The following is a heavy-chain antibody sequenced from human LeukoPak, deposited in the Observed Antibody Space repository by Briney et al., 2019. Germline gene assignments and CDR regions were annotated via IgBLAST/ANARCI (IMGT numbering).Heavy chain of an antibody. CDR2: ISSSSSYI. Sequence: PGGSLRLSCAASGFTFSSYRMNWVRQAAGKGLEWVSSISSSSSYIYYADSVKGRFTISRDNAKNSLYLQMNSQRAEDTAVYYCARGLAAAGTGRADWGQGTLVTVSS. V-gene: IGHV3-21*01. CDR1: GFTFSSYR. D-gene: IGHD6-13*01. CDR3: ARGLAAAGTGRAD. J-gene: IGHJ4*02.